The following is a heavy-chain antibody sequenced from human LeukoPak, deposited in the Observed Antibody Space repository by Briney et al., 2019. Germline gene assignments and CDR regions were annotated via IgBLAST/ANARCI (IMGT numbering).Heavy chain of an antibody. CDR1: GFTFGTYW. CDR3: AGNGGHSGSHFDY. CDR2: IKQDGSEK. J-gene: IGHJ4*02. D-gene: IGHD1-26*01. Sequence: GGSLRLSCVVSGFTFGTYWMTWVRQAPGRGLEWLADIKQDGSEKYYVDSLKGRFTISRDSAKNSLYLQMNSLRAEDTAVYYCAGNGGHSGSHFDYWGQGTLVTVS. V-gene: IGHV3-7*01.